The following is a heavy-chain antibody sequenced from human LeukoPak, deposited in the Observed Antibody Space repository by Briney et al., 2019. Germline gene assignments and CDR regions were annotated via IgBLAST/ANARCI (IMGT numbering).Heavy chain of an antibody. Sequence: PGGSLRLSCAASGFTFSCYAMHWVRQAPGKGLEWVAVISYDGSNKYYADSVKGRFTISRDNSRNTLYLQMNSLRAEDTAVYYCARDAYSSSSGWLDPWGQGTLVAVSS. CDR3: ARDAYSSSSGWLDP. CDR1: GFTFSCYA. V-gene: IGHV3-30-3*01. CDR2: ISYDGSNK. D-gene: IGHD6-6*01. J-gene: IGHJ5*02.